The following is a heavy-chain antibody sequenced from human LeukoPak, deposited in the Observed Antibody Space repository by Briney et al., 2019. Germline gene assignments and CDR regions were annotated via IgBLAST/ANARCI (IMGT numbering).Heavy chain of an antibody. D-gene: IGHD3-22*01. V-gene: IGHV4-39*01. J-gene: IGHJ5*02. Sequence: SETLSLTCSVSGGSISSSSDYWGRVRQPPGKGLEWIGSIYHSETTYYNPSLKSRVIISVDTSKNQFSLKLNSVTAADTAVYYCGRPNPDSSGYYGPFDPWGQGILVTVSS. CDR2: IYHSETT. CDR1: GGSISSSSDY. CDR3: GRPNPDSSGYYGPFDP.